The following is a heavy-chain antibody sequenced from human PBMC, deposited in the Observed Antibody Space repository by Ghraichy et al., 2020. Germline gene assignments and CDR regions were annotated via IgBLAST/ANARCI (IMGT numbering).Heavy chain of an antibody. CDR1: GLSFSSYA. J-gene: IGHJ6*02. V-gene: IGHV3-23*01. CDR2: ISAGAGST. D-gene: IGHD4-17*01. CDR3: AKDTVSYGMDV. Sequence: LSLTCAASGLSFSSYAMSWVRQAPGKGLEWVSVISAGAGSTYYADSVKGRFTISRDNSKNTLYLQMNSLRAEDTALYYCAKDTVSYGMDVWGQGTTVTVSS.